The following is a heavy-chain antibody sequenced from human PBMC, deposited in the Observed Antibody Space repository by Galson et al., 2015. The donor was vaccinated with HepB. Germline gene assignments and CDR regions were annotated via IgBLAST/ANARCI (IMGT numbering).Heavy chain of an antibody. D-gene: IGHD3-3*01. CDR3: ARDPADYDFWSGYHHDAFDI. Sequence: SLRLSCAASGFTFSSYAMHWVRQAPGKGLEWVAVISYDGSNKYYADSVKGRFTISRDNSKNTLYLQMNSLRAEDTAVYYCARDPADYDFWSGYHHDAFDIWGQGTMVTVSS. CDR1: GFTFSSYA. V-gene: IGHV3-30-3*01. J-gene: IGHJ3*02. CDR2: ISYDGSNK.